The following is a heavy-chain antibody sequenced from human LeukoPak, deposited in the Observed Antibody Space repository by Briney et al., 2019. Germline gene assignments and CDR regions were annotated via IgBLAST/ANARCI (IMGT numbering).Heavy chain of an antibody. D-gene: IGHD3-16*02. CDR1: EFSVGSNY. V-gene: IGHV3-66*01. CDR3: AKDSTYDYVWGSYRLP. J-gene: IGHJ5*02. Sequence: GGSLRLSCAASEFSVGSNYMTWVRQAPGKGLEWVSLIYSGGSTYYADSVKGRFTISRDNSKNTLYLQMNSLRAEDTAVYYCAKDSTYDYVWGSYRLPWGQGTLVTVSS. CDR2: IYSGGST.